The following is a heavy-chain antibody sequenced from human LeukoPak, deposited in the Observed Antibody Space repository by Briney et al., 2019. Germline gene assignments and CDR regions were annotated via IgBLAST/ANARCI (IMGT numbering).Heavy chain of an antibody. CDR3: AREMAQHDAFDI. J-gene: IGHJ3*02. V-gene: IGHV3-66*01. CDR1: GFTVSSNY. Sequence: GGSLRLSCAASGFTVSSNYMSWVRQAPGKGLEWVSVIYSGGSTYYADSVKGRFTISRDNSKNTLYLQMNNLRAEDTAVYYCAREMAQHDAFDIWGQGTMVTVSS. CDR2: IYSGGST. D-gene: IGHD5-24*01.